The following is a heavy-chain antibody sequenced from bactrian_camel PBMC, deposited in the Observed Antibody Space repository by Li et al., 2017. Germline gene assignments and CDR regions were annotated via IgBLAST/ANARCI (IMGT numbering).Heavy chain of an antibody. D-gene: IGHD6*01. CDR2: ISGTGTT. CDR1: GYTYSTNC. V-gene: IGHV3S55*01. CDR3: AADLGWCGSAPLQREFRN. Sequence: QVQLVESGGGSVQAGGSLRLSCAAAGYTYSTNCMGWFRQAPGKEREWVASISGTGTTGYADSLKGRFTISRDATKDTLFLRMTNLKPEDTAVYYCAADLGWCGSAPLQREFRNWGQGTQVTVS. J-gene: IGHJ4*01.